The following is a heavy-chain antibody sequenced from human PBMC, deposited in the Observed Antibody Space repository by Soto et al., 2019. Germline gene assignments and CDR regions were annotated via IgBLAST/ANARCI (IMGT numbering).Heavy chain of an antibody. CDR1: GGTFSSYA. V-gene: IGHV1-69*13. CDR2: IIPIFGTA. Sequence: SVKVSCKASGGTFSSYAISWVRQAPGQGLEWMGGIIPIFGTANYAQKFQGRVTITADESTSTAYMELSSLRSEDTAVYYCARDPTVTTLYYYYGMDVWGQGTTVTVSS. D-gene: IGHD4-4*01. J-gene: IGHJ6*02. CDR3: ARDPTVTTLYYYYGMDV.